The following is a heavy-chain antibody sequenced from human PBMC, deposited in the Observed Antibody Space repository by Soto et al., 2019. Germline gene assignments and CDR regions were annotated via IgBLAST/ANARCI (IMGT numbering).Heavy chain of an antibody. CDR1: GGSISSSSYY. J-gene: IGHJ4*02. D-gene: IGHD5-18*01. CDR2: IYYSGST. CDR3: ARHHYQPQVDTAMGEIDY. Sequence: QLQLQESGPGLVKPSETLSLTCTVSGGSISSSSYYWGWIRQPPGKGLEWIGSIYYSGSTYYNPSLKIRVTISLDTSKNPFSLKLSSVTAADTAVYYCARHHYQPQVDTAMGEIDYWGQGTLVTVSS. V-gene: IGHV4-39*01.